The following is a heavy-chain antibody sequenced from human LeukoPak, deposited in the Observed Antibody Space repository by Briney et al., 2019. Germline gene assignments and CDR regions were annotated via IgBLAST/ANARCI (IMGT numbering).Heavy chain of an antibody. D-gene: IGHD3-10*01. V-gene: IGHV3-23*01. J-gene: IGHJ5*02. CDR3: ARASLARGVRNWFDP. Sequence: XVRQXXXKGXXXVXXXIVSGGITYYTDSVKGRFTIYRDNSKKTVYLQMNSLRAEDTAVYYCARASLARGVRNWFDPWGQGTLVTVSS. CDR2: XIVSGGIT.